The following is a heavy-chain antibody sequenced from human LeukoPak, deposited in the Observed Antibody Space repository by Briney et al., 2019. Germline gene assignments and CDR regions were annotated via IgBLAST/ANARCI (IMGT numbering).Heavy chain of an antibody. D-gene: IGHD1-26*01. Sequence: ASVKVSCKASGGTFSSYAISWVRQAPGQGLEWMGGIIPIFGTANYAQKFQGRVTITADKSPSTAYMELSSLRSEDTAVYYCALPLSGSYYYYYMDVWGKGTTVTVSS. CDR2: IIPIFGTA. J-gene: IGHJ6*03. V-gene: IGHV1-69*06. CDR1: GGTFSSYA. CDR3: ALPLSGSYYYYYMDV.